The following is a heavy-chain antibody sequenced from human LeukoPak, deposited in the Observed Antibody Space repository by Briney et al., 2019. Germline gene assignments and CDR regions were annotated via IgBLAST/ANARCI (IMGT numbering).Heavy chain of an antibody. CDR1: GGSISSSSYY. J-gene: IGHJ4*02. D-gene: IGHD5-18*01. CDR3: ARDGGTAMDY. V-gene: IGHV4-39*07. Sequence: SETLSLTCTVSGGSISSSSYYWGWIRQPPGKGLEWIGSIYYSGSTYYNPSLKSRVTISVDTSKNQFSLKLSSVTAADTAVYYCARDGGTAMDYWGQGTLVTVSS. CDR2: IYYSGST.